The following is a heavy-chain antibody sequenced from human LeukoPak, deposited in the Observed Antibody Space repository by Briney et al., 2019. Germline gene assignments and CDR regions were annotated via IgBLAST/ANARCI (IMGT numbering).Heavy chain of an antibody. D-gene: IGHD3-22*01. CDR3: ASIIHYYDLSSEAFDI. J-gene: IGHJ3*02. V-gene: IGHV4-34*01. Sequence: SETLSLTCAGYGGAFSGYYWSWIRQPPGKGLEWIGEINHSGSTNYNPSLKSRVTISVDTSKNQFSLKLSSVTAADTAVYYCASIIHYYDLSSEAFDIWGQGTMVTVSS. CDR1: GGAFSGYY. CDR2: INHSGST.